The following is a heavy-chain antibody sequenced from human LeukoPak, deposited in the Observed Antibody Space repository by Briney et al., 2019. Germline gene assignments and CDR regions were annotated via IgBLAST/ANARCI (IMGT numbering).Heavy chain of an antibody. V-gene: IGHV1-2*02. Sequence: ASVKVSCKASGYTFTGYYMHWVRQAPRQGLEWMGWINPNSGGTNYAQKFQGRVTMTRDTSISTAYMELSRLRSDDTAVYYCARGSITVVRGVYGMDVWGQGTTVTVSS. D-gene: IGHD3-10*01. CDR3: ARGSITVVRGVYGMDV. CDR1: GYTFTGYY. J-gene: IGHJ6*02. CDR2: INPNSGGT.